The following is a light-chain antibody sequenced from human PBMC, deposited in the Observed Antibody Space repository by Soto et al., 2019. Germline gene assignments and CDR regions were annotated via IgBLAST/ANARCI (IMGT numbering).Light chain of an antibody. J-gene: IGKJ5*01. CDR1: QGITNN. CDR2: GAI. CDR3: QHLYSYPIT. Sequence: DIQLPQSPSFLSASVGDRVTITCRASQGITNNLAWYQQKPGKAPKLLIYGAITLQSGVPSRFSGSGSGTQFTLTITSLQPEDFATYDCQHLYSYPITFGQGTRLEIK. V-gene: IGKV1-9*01.